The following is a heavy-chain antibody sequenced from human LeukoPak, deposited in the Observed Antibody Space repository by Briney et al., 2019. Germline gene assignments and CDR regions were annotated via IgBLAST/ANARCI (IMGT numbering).Heavy chain of an antibody. J-gene: IGHJ4*02. CDR1: GYTFTGYY. CDR2: INPNSGGT. Sequence: GASVKVSCKASGYTFTGYYMHWVRQAPGQGLEWMGSINPNSGGTNYAQRFQGRVTMTRDTSISTAYMELSRLRSDDTAVYYCVRDRTKYCSSTSCPLDYWGQGTLVTVSS. CDR3: VRDRTKYCSSTSCPLDY. V-gene: IGHV1-2*02. D-gene: IGHD2-2*01.